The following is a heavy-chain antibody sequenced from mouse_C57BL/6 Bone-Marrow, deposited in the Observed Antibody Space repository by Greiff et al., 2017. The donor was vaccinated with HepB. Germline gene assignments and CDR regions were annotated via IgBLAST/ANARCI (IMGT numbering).Heavy chain of an antibody. CDR1: GYTFTSYW. D-gene: IGHD1-1*01. CDR2: INPSNGGT. CDR3: ETPVTTVVAPFAY. Sequence: QVQLQQSGTELVKPGASVKLSCKASGYTFTSYWMHWVKQRPGQGLEWIGNINPSNGGTNYNEKFKSKATLTVDKSSSTAYMQLSSLTSEDSEVYYCETPVTTVVAPFAYWGQGTLVTVSA. J-gene: IGHJ3*01. V-gene: IGHV1-53*01.